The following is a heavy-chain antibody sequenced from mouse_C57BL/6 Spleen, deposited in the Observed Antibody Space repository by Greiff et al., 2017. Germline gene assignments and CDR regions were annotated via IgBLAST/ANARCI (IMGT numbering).Heavy chain of an antibody. J-gene: IGHJ4*01. D-gene: IGHD1-1*01. CDR3: SRSPLTTVVATEAMDY. V-gene: IGHV1-82*01. Sequence: VQLPPSGPELVKPGASVKISCKASGYAFSSSWMNWVKQRPGKGLEWIGRIYPGDGDTNYNGKFKGKATLTADKSSSTAYMQLSSLTSEDSAVYFCSRSPLTTVVATEAMDYWGQGTSVTVSS. CDR1: GYAFSSSW. CDR2: IYPGDGDT.